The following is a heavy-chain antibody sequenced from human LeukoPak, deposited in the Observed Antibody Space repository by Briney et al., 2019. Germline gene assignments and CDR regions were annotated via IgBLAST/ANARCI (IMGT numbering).Heavy chain of an antibody. J-gene: IGHJ5*02. CDR3: AREADYYDSSGYPYNWFDP. Sequence: PGGSLRLSCAASGFTFSSYSMNWVRQAPGKGLEWVSYISSSSTIYYADSVKGRFTISRDNAKNSLYLQMNSLRAEDTAVYYCAREADYYDSSGYPYNWFDPWGQGTLVTVSS. V-gene: IGHV3-48*01. CDR1: GFTFSSYS. D-gene: IGHD3-22*01. CDR2: ISSSSTI.